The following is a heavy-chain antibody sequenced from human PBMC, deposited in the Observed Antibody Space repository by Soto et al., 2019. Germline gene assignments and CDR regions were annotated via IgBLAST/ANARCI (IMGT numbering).Heavy chain of an antibody. Sequence: GESLKISCKGSGYSFTSYWIGWVRQMPGKGLEWMGRIDPSDSYTNYSPSFQGHVTISADKSISTAYLQWSSLKASDTAMYYCARHFPWWLSENGMDVWGQGTTVTV. CDR1: GYSFTSYW. D-gene: IGHD2-15*01. J-gene: IGHJ6*02. CDR3: ARHFPWWLSENGMDV. CDR2: IDPSDSYT. V-gene: IGHV5-10-1*01.